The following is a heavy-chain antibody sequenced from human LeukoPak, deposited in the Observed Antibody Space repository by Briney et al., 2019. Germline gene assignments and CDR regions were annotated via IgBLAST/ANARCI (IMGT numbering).Heavy chain of an antibody. D-gene: IGHD4-17*01. CDR2: ISGSGSST. J-gene: IGHJ4*02. V-gene: IGHV3-23*01. CDR3: AKDTTVTRGNFDY. Sequence: GGSLRLSCAASGFTFSNYAMSWVRQAPGKGLEWVSGISGSGSSTYYADSVKGRFAIPRDNSKNTLYLQMSSLRAEDTAVYYCAKDTTVTRGNFDYWGQGTLVTVSS. CDR1: GFTFSNYA.